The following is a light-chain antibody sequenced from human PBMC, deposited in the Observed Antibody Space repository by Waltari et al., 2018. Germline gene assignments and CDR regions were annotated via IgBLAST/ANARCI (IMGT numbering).Light chain of an antibody. Sequence: EIVLTQSPGTLSLSPGERATLSCRASQSVSRSLAWYQQKPGQAPRLLIYGASSRATGVPDWFSGSGSWTDFSLTISRLEPEDFAVYYCQHYVRLPVSFGQGTKVEIK. CDR1: QSVSRS. CDR3: QHYVRLPVS. V-gene: IGKV3-20*01. CDR2: GAS. J-gene: IGKJ1*01.